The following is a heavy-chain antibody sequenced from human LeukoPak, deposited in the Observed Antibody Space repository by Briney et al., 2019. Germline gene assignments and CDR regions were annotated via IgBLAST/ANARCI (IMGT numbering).Heavy chain of an antibody. V-gene: IGHV3-7*03. CDR3: AREYNWNVGDY. Sequence: PGGSLRLSCAASGFTFTNAWMNWVRQAPGKGLEWVANIKQDGSEKYYVDSVKGRFTISRDDAKNSLYLQMNSLRAEDTAVYYCAREYNWNVGDYWGQGTLVTVSS. D-gene: IGHD1-1*01. CDR1: GFTFTNAW. J-gene: IGHJ4*02. CDR2: IKQDGSEK.